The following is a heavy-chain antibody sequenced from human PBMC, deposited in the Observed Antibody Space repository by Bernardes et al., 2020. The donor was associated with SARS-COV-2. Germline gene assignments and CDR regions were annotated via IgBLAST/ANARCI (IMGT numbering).Heavy chain of an antibody. CDR2: ISSSGSTI. Sequence: GGSLRLSCAASGFTFSSYEMNWVRQAPGKGLEWVSHISSSGSTIYYADSVKGRFTISRDNAKNSLYLQMNSLRAEDTAVYYCARDPLYYDFWSGYYNYYYGMDVWGQGTTVTVSS. V-gene: IGHV3-48*03. CDR1: GFTFSSYE. CDR3: ARDPLYYDFWSGYYNYYYGMDV. J-gene: IGHJ6*02. D-gene: IGHD3-3*01.